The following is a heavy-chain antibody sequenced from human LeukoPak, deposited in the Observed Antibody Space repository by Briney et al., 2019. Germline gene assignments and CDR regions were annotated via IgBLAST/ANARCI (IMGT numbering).Heavy chain of an antibody. J-gene: IGHJ5*02. Sequence: GGSLRLSCAASGFTFSDYSMSWVRQAPGKGLEWVSTISISGDSIYYADSVKGRFIIARDRVRNSLYLQMDSLRAEDTAVYYCARGRWRYCSSDDCPNWFDPWGQGTLVTVSS. CDR1: GFTFSDYS. CDR3: ARGRWRYCSSDDCPNWFDP. CDR2: ISISGDSI. D-gene: IGHD2-2*01. V-gene: IGHV3-48*01.